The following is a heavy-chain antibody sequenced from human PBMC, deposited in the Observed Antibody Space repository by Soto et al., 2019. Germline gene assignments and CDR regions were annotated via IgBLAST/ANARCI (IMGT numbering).Heavy chain of an antibody. J-gene: IGHJ6*02. D-gene: IGHD3-3*01. CDR3: ARDEVITIFGVVNPAPYYYGMDV. V-gene: IGHV3-33*01. CDR1: GFTFSSYG. Sequence: GGSLRLSCAASGFTFSSYGMHWVRQAPGKGLEWVAVIWYDGSNKYYADSVKGRFTISRDNSKNTLYLQMNSLRAEDTAVYYCARDEVITIFGVVNPAPYYYGMDVWGQGTTVTVSS. CDR2: IWYDGSNK.